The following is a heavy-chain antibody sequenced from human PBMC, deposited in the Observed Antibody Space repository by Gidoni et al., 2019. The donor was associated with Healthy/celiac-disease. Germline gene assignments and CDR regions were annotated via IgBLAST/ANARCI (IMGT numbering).Heavy chain of an antibody. Sequence: QVQLVQSGSELKKPGASVKVSCKASGYTFTSYAMNWVRQAPGQGLEWMGWINTNTGNPTYAQGFTGRFVFSLDTSVSTAYLQICSLKAEDTAVYYCARDPSYIAARPAPHIVNYYYGMDVWGQGTTVTVSS. CDR1: GYTFTSYA. V-gene: IGHV7-4-1*01. CDR2: INTNTGNP. CDR3: ARDPSYIAARPAPHIVNYYYGMDV. J-gene: IGHJ6*02. D-gene: IGHD6-6*01.